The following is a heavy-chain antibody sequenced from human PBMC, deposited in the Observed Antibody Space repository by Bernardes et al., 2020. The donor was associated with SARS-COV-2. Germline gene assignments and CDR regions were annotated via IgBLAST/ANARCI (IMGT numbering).Heavy chain of an antibody. J-gene: IGHJ6*03. CDR3: ARDRDYDFWSGLSYYYYYMDV. CDR2: ISSSSSSI. D-gene: IGHD3-3*01. CDR1: GFTFSSYS. Sequence: GGSLRLSCAASGFTFSSYSMNWVRQAPGKGLEWVSSISSSSSSIYYADSVKGRFTISRDNAKNSLYLQMNSLRAEDTAVYYCARDRDYDFWSGLSYYYYYMDVWGKGTTVTVSS. V-gene: IGHV3-21*01.